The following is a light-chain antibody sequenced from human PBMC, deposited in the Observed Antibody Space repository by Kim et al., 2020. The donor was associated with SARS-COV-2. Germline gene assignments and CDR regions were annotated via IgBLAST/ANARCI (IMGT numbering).Light chain of an antibody. CDR1: QSVLFNSNNKNY. V-gene: IGKV4-1*01. CDR3: QQYSSTPRT. CDR2: WAS. Sequence: VTINCKSNQSVLFNSNNKNYLAWYQQKPGQPPKLLIYWASTRESGVPDRFSGSGSGTDFTLTISSLQAEDVAVYYCQQYSSTPRTFGQGTKVDIK. J-gene: IGKJ1*01.